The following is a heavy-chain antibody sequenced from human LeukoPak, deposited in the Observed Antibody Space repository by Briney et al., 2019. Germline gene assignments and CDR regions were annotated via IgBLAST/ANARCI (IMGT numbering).Heavy chain of an antibody. J-gene: IGHJ4*02. V-gene: IGHV3-21*01. CDR3: ARDRYYVLDY. CDR2: ISSSSSCI. D-gene: IGHD3-10*02. Sequence: GGSLRLSCAASGFTFSSYSMNWVRQAPGKGLEWVSSISSSSSCIYYADSVKGRFTISRDNAKNTLYLQMNSLRAEDTAVYYCARDRYYVLDYWGQGILVTVSS. CDR1: GFTFSSYS.